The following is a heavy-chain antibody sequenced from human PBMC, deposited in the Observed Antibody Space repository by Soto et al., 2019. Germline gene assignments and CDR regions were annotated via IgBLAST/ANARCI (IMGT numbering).Heavy chain of an antibody. D-gene: IGHD3-22*01. J-gene: IGHJ4*02. CDR2: IYHSGGT. Sequence: QLQLQESGSGLVKPSQTLSLTCAVSGDSISSGGYSWNWIRQPPGKGLEWIGYIYHSGGTDYNPSLKSRVTITVDSYNNQFSLKLSSVTAADTAVYYCARDSRSGYYLDYWGQGTLVTVSS. CDR3: ARDSRSGYYLDY. V-gene: IGHV4-30-2*01. CDR1: GDSISSGGYS.